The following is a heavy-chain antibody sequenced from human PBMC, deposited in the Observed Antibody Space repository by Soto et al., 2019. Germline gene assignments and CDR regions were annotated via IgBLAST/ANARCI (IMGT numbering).Heavy chain of an antibody. Sequence: GGSLRLSCAASGFTFSSYAMHWVRQAPGKGLEWVAVISYDGSNKYYADSVKGRFTISRDNSKNTLYLQMNSLRAEDTAVYYCAREVEDSSGYHDAFDIWGQGTMVTVSS. CDR3: AREVEDSSGYHDAFDI. CDR1: GFTFSSYA. CDR2: ISYDGSNK. V-gene: IGHV3-30-3*01. D-gene: IGHD3-22*01. J-gene: IGHJ3*02.